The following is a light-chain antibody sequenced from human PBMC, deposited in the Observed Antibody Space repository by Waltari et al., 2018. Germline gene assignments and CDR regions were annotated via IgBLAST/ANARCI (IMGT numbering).Light chain of an antibody. CDR2: DAS. CDR1: QSVSNY. J-gene: IGKJ4*01. V-gene: IGKV3-11*01. CDR3: QQRGNGLT. Sequence: TRPCRASQSVSNYLAWYQQKPGQAPRLLIYDASTRATGTPARFSGSGSGTDFTLTISSLEPEDFAFYYCQQRGNGLTFGGGTKVEIK.